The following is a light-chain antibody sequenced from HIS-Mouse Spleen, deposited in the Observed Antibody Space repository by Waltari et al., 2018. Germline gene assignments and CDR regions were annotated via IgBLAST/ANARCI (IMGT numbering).Light chain of an antibody. V-gene: IGLV1-51*01. CDR1: SSDVGSYNR. CDR2: DNN. J-gene: IGLJ3*02. CDR3: GTWDSSLSLRV. Sequence: QSALTQPPSVSGSPGQSVTISCTGTSSDVGSYNRVSWYQQPPGTAPKLLIYDNNKRPSGIPDRFSGSKSGTSATLGITGLQTGDEADYYCGTWDSSLSLRVFGGGTKLTVL.